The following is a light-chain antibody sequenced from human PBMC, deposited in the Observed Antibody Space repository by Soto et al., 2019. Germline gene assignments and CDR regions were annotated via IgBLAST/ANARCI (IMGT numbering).Light chain of an antibody. CDR1: ESVSTN. CDR3: QQSYSTPLT. Sequence: EIEMTQSPATLSLAPGERVTLSCRASESVSTNLAWYQQKAGQAPRLLIYGASTRATGIPARFSGSGSGTEFTLTISSLQSEDFSTYYCQQSYSTPLTFGGGTKVEIK. J-gene: IGKJ4*01. CDR2: GAS. V-gene: IGKV3-15*01.